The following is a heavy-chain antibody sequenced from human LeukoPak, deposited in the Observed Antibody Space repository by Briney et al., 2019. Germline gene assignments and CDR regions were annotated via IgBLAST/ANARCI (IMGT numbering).Heavy chain of an antibody. CDR2: IRYDGSNK. V-gene: IGHV3-30*02. CDR1: GFTFSSYG. CDR3: AKSSRQVDTAMAPRGVDYFDY. J-gene: IGHJ4*02. D-gene: IGHD5-18*01. Sequence: GGSLRLSCAASGFTFSSYGMHWVRQAPGKGLEWVAFIRYDGSNKYYADSVKGRFTISRDNSKNTLYLQMNSLRAEDTAVYYCAKSSRQVDTAMAPRGVDYFDYWGQGTLVTVSS.